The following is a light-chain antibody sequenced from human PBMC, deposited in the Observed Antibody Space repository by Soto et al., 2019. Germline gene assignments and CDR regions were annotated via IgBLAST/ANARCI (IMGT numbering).Light chain of an antibody. Sequence: EIVLTQSPGTLSLSPGERATLSCRASQRVSSNNLAWYHQKPCQTPRLLIYDASSRATGIPDRFSGSGSGTDFSVTISRLEPDDGEGNYWQQYENSSTFGQGTRREIE. CDR1: QRVSSNN. CDR2: DAS. V-gene: IGKV3-20*01. CDR3: QQYENSST. J-gene: IGKJ5*01.